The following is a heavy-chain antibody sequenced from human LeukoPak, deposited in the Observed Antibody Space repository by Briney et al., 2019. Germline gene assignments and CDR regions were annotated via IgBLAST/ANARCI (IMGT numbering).Heavy chain of an antibody. Sequence: GGSLRLSCAASGFTFNNYAMSWVRQAPGKGLEWVSAIGDNGGDTRYAVSVKGRFTISRDNSRSALYLQMNTLRVEDTAIYYCGRDWKLDYWGQGTLVTVSS. D-gene: IGHD1-1*01. CDR3: GRDWKLDY. V-gene: IGHV3-23*01. CDR2: IGDNGGDT. J-gene: IGHJ4*02. CDR1: GFTFNNYA.